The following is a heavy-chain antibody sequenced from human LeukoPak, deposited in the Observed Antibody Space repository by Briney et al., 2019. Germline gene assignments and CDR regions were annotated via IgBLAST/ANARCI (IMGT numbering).Heavy chain of an antibody. V-gene: IGHV5-51*01. CDR1: GFSFSDYW. CDR2: IHAGDSDS. CDR3: ARRQAYRSRGILYYYMDV. Sequence: GESLKISCEASGFSFSDYWIGWVRQLPGKALEWVGIIHAGDSDSRCSTSFQGQVIISADKSINTAYLQWSSLKASDTAVYYCARRQAYRSRGILYYYMDVWGKGTAVTVSS. J-gene: IGHJ6*03. D-gene: IGHD6-13*01.